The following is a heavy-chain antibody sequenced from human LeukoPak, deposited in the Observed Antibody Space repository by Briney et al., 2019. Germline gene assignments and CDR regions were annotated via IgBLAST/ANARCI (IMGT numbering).Heavy chain of an antibody. V-gene: IGHV3-23*01. J-gene: IGHJ4*02. D-gene: IGHD6-13*01. CDR3: AFDGGLAAVFDF. CDR2: VSGGGETT. CDR1: GFPFRSYA. Sequence: GGSLRLSCAASGFPFRSYAMSWVRQAPGKGLEWVSTVSGGGETTWYADSVKGRFIISRDNSLNTLYLQLNSLRAEDTAVYFCAFDGGLAAVFDFWGQGTLVPVSS.